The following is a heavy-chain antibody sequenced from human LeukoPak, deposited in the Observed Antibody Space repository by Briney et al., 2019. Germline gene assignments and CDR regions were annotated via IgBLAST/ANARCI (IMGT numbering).Heavy chain of an antibody. CDR1: GFTFSSYA. D-gene: IGHD5-12*01. Sequence: GRSLRLSCAASGFTFSSYAMHWVRQAPGKGLEWVAVISYDGSTKYYADSVKGRFTITRDNSKNTLYLQMNSLRAEDTAVYYCARVRGIVATIGYFDYWGQGTLVTVSS. CDR3: ARVRGIVATIGYFDY. CDR2: ISYDGSTK. J-gene: IGHJ4*02. V-gene: IGHV3-30*04.